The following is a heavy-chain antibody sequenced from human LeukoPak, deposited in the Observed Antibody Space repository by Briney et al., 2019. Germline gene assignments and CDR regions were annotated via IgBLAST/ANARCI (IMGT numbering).Heavy chain of an antibody. J-gene: IGHJ4*02. CDR2: ISSSGNYI. CDR3: ARSHLDYGDYLDY. D-gene: IGHD4-17*01. V-gene: IGHV3-21*01. CDR1: GFTFDDYG. Sequence: PGGSLRLSCAASGFTFDDYGMSWVRQAPGKGLEWVSSISSSGNYIYYADSVKGRFTISRDNAKNSLYLQMNSLRAEDTALYYCARSHLDYGDYLDYWGQGTLVTVSS.